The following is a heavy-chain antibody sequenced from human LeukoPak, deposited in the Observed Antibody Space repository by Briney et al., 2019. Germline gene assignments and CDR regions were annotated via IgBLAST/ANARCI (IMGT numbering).Heavy chain of an antibody. J-gene: IGHJ4*02. D-gene: IGHD6-19*01. CDR1: GFTFSSYG. CDR3: AKDRIRGVTVAGTGDY. V-gene: IGHV3-30*02. Sequence: QSGGSLRLSCAASGFTFSSYGMHWVRQAPGKGLEWVAFILYDGSNKYYADSVKGRFTISRDNSKNTLCLQMNSLRAEDTAVYYCAKDRIRGVTVAGTGDYWGQGTLVTVPS. CDR2: ILYDGSNK.